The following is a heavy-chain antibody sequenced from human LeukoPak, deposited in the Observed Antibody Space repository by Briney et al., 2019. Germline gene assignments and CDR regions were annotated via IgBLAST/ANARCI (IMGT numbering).Heavy chain of an antibody. CDR2: IYYSGST. CDR3: ARHATTWRTDFDY. CDR1: GGSFSGYY. D-gene: IGHD1-1*01. J-gene: IGHJ4*02. Sequence: SETLSLTCAVYGGSFSGYYWSWIRQPPGKGLEWIGYIYYSGSTNYNPSLKSRVTISVDTSKNQFSLKLSSVTAADTAVYYCARHATTWRTDFDYWGQGTLVTVSS. V-gene: IGHV4-59*01.